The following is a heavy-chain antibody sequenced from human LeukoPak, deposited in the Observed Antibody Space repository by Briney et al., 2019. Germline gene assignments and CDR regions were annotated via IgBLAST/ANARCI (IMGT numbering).Heavy chain of an antibody. CDR3: AKCILTGYYKGYMDV. J-gene: IGHJ6*03. Sequence: GGSLRLSCAASGFTFDDYGISWVRQAPGKGLEWVSGINWNGGSTGYADSVKGRFTISRDNSKNTLYLQMNSLRAEDTAVYYCAKCILTGYYKGYMDVWGKGTTVTISS. D-gene: IGHD3-9*01. CDR2: INWNGGST. V-gene: IGHV3-20*04. CDR1: GFTFDDYG.